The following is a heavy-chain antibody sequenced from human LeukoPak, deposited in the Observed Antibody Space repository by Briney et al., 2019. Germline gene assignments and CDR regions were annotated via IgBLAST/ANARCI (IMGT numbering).Heavy chain of an antibody. Sequence: PGGSLRLSSVVSRFTLSNYWMSWVRQAPGKGLARVANIKQDGSEKYYVDSVTGRFTISRDNAKNSLFLQMDSLRVEDTAVYYCVRWSTSFDLWGQGTLVTVSS. CDR2: IKQDGSEK. CDR3: VRWSTSFDL. V-gene: IGHV3-7*01. J-gene: IGHJ4*02. CDR1: RFTLSNYW.